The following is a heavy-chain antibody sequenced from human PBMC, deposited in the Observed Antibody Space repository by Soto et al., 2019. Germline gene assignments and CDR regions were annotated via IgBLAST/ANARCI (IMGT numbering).Heavy chain of an antibody. D-gene: IGHD3-10*01. CDR2: IVVGSGNT. CDR3: AALYGSGSYWDY. J-gene: IGHJ4*02. V-gene: IGHV1-58*01. CDR1: GFTFTSSA. Sequence: GASVKVACKASGFTFTSSAVQWVRQARGQRLEWIGWIVVGSGNTNYAQKFQERVTITRDMSTSTAYMELSSLRSEDTAVYYCAALYGSGSYWDYWGQGTLVTSP.